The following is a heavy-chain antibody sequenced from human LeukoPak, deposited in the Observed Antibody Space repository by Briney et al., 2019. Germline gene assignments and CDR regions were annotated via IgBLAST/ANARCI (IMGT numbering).Heavy chain of an antibody. CDR1: GYTFTGYY. Sequence: SVKVSCKASGYTFTGYYMHWVRQAPGQGLEWMGWINPNSGGTNYAQKFQGRVTMTRDTSISTAYMELSRLRSDDTAVYYCARDPSSTSNWFDPWGQGTLVTVSS. CDR2: INPNSGGT. V-gene: IGHV1-2*02. J-gene: IGHJ5*02. D-gene: IGHD2-2*01. CDR3: ARDPSSTSNWFDP.